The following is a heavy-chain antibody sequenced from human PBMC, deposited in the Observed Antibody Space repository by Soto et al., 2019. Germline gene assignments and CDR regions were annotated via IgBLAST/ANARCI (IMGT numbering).Heavy chain of an antibody. V-gene: IGHV2-5*02. CDR2: IYWDDDK. CDR3: AHREAAAGPNLRTSFDY. D-gene: IGHD6-13*01. Sequence: SGPTLVNPTQTLTLTCTFSGFSLSTSGVGVGWIRQPPGKALEWLALIYWDDDKRYSPSLKSRLTITKDTSKNQVVLTMTNMDPVDTATYYCAHREAAAGPNLRTSFDYWGQGTLVTVSS. J-gene: IGHJ4*02. CDR1: GFSLSTSGVG.